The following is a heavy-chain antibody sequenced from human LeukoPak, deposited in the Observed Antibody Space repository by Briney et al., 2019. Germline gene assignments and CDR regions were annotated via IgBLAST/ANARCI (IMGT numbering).Heavy chain of an antibody. CDR3: AREGVGWFGELDGFYGMDV. CDR2: IYSGGST. J-gene: IGHJ6*02. CDR1: GFTVSSNY. V-gene: IGHV3-66*01. D-gene: IGHD3-10*01. Sequence: PGGSLRLSCAASGFTVSSNYMSWVRQAPGKGLEWVSVIYSGGSTYYADSMKGRFTISRDNSKNTLYLQMNSLRAEDTAVYYCAREGVGWFGELDGFYGMDVWGQGTTVTVSS.